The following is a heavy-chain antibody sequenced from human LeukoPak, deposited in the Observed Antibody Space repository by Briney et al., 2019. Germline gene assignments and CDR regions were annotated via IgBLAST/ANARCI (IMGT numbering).Heavy chain of an antibody. CDR3: ARVYRVTTGTYYYYYMDV. V-gene: IGHV4-59*01. Sequence: SETLSLTCTVSGGSISSYYWSWIRQPPGKGLEWIGYIYYSVSTNYNPSLKSRVTISVDTSKNQFSLKLSSVTATDTDLYYCARVYRVTTGTYYYYYMDVWGKGTTVTVSS. D-gene: IGHD4-17*01. CDR1: GGSISSYY. J-gene: IGHJ6*03. CDR2: IYYSVST.